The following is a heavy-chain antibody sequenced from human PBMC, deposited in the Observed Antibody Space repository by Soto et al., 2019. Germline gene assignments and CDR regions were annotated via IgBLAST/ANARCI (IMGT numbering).Heavy chain of an antibody. D-gene: IGHD3-16*01. Sequence: EVQLVESGGGLVQPGRSLRLSCAASGFTFDDFAMDWVRQGPGKGLEWVSGISWNSGSLAYADSVKGRFTISRDNAKKSLCLKMDSMRVENTASYYCERVWGSRCFDYWGQGTRVTVSS. J-gene: IGHJ4*02. CDR3: ERVWGSRCFDY. CDR1: GFTFDDFA. CDR2: ISWNSGSL. V-gene: IGHV3-9*01.